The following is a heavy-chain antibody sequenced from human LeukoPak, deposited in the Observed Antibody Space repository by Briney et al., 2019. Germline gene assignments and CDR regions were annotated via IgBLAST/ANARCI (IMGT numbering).Heavy chain of an antibody. J-gene: IGHJ4*02. CDR3: ARDSHSSSDY. CDR1: GYTFTSYY. Sequence: ASVKVSCKASGYTFTSYYMHWVRQAPGQGHEWMGWINLNSGGTNYAQKFQGRVTMTRDTSISTAYMELSRLRSDDTAVYYCARDSHSSSDYWGQGTLVTVSS. D-gene: IGHD6-6*01. CDR2: INLNSGGT. V-gene: IGHV1-2*02.